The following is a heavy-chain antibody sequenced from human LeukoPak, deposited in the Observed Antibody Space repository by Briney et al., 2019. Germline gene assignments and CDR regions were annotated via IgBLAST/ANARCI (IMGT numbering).Heavy chain of an antibody. CDR3: AKDITIFGVVRPIDY. Sequence: GSLRLSCAASGFTFSSYAMSWVRQAPGKGLEWVSAISGSGGSTYYADSVKGRFTISRDNSKNTLYLQMNSLRAEDTAVYYCAKDITIFGVVRPIDYWGQGTLVTVSS. J-gene: IGHJ4*02. CDR2: ISGSGGST. D-gene: IGHD3-3*01. V-gene: IGHV3-23*01. CDR1: GFTFSSYA.